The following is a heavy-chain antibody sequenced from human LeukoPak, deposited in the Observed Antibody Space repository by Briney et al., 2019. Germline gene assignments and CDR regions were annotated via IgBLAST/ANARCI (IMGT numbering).Heavy chain of an antibody. V-gene: IGHV1-2*02. CDR1: GYTFTGYY. CDR2: INPNSGGT. J-gene: IGHJ4*02. D-gene: IGHD4-17*01. Sequence: GASVKVSCKASGYTFTGYYMHWVRQAPGQGLEWMGWINPNSGGTNYAQKFQGRVTMTRDTSISTAYMELSRLRSDDTAVYYCALHGDLSPSRSWFSPRRAYYFDYWGQGTLVTVSS. CDR3: ALHGDLSPSRSWFSPRRAYYFDY.